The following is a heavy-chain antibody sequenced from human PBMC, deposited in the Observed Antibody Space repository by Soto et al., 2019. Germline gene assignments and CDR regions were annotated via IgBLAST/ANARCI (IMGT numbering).Heavy chain of an antibody. J-gene: IGHJ4*02. Sequence: PGGSLRLSCAASGFTFSSYIMNWVRQAPGKGLEWVSSISSTSSYIYYADSVKGRFTISRDNAKNSLYLQMNSLRAEDTAVYYCARDDTTSYRGLIDYRGQGTLVTVSS. D-gene: IGHD2-2*01. CDR3: ARDDTTSYRGLIDY. CDR1: GFTFSSYI. CDR2: ISSTSSYI. V-gene: IGHV3-21*01.